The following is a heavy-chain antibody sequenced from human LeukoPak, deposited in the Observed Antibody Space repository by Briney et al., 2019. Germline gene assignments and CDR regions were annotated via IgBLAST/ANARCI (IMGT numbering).Heavy chain of an antibody. CDR1: GYTFTGYY. CDR3: AYSGDYAFDY. J-gene: IGHJ4*02. Sequence: ASVKVSCKASGYTFTGYYMHWVRQAPGQGLEWMGWISAYNGNTNYAQKLQGRVTMTTDTSTSTAYMELRSLRSDDTAVYYCAYSGDYAFDYWGQGTLVTVSS. CDR2: ISAYNGNT. D-gene: IGHD4-17*01. V-gene: IGHV1-18*04.